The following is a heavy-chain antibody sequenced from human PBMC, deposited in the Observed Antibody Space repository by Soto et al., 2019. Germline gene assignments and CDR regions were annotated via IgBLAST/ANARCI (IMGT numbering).Heavy chain of an antibody. Sequence: SETLSLTCTVSGGSISSYYWSWIRQPPGKGLEWIGYIYYSGSTNYNPSLKSRVTISVDTSKNQFSLKLSSVTAADTAVYYCARAYGGNWVDYWGQGTRVTVS. D-gene: IGHD2-21*01. J-gene: IGHJ4*02. V-gene: IGHV4-59*01. CDR2: IYYSGST. CDR1: GGSISSYY. CDR3: ARAYGGNWVDY.